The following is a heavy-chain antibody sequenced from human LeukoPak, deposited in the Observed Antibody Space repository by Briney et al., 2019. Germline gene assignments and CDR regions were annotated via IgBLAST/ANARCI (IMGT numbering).Heavy chain of an antibody. D-gene: IGHD2-2*02. CDR1: GYTFTNYG. J-gene: IGHJ4*02. CDR2: ISPYSGNT. V-gene: IGHV1-18*01. CDR3: AVLVPAGIRA. Sequence: GASVKVSCKASGYTFTNYGISWVRQAPGQGLEWKGWISPYSGNTNYLQKFQGRVTMTTDTSTTTAYMEVRSLRADDTAVYYCAVLVPAGIRAWGQGTLVTVSS.